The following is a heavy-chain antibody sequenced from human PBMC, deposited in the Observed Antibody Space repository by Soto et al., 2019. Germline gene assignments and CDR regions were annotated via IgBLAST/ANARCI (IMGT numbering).Heavy chain of an antibody. D-gene: IGHD3-16*02. J-gene: IGHJ4*02. Sequence: KTSETLSLTCAVYGGSFSGYYWSWIRQPPGKGLEWIGEINHSGSTNYNPSLKSRVTISVDTSKNQFSLKLSSVTAADTAVYYCARVGYYDYVWGSYRPTAFDYWGQGTLVTV. CDR2: INHSGST. CDR1: GGSFSGYY. V-gene: IGHV4-34*01. CDR3: ARVGYYDYVWGSYRPTAFDY.